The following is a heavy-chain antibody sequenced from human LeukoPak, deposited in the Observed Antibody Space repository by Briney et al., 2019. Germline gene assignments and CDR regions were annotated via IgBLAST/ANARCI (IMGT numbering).Heavy chain of an antibody. Sequence: ASVKVSCKASGYTFTSYDINWVRQATGQGLEWMGWMNPNSGNTGYAQKFQGRVTITRNTSISTAYMELSSLRSEDTAVYYCARGRGAYSSSPPNYWGQGTLVTVSS. V-gene: IGHV1-8*03. J-gene: IGHJ4*02. CDR2: MNPNSGNT. D-gene: IGHD6-13*01. CDR3: ARGRGAYSSSPPNY. CDR1: GYTFTSYD.